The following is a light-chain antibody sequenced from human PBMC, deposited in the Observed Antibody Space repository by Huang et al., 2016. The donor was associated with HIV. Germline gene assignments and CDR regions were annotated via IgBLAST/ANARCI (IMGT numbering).Light chain of an antibody. Sequence: IHLTQSPSSLSASVGDRVIITCRASQGISSDLAWFQQKPGKAPKLLTYGASTLQSGVPSRFTGSGSGANFTRSISSLQPEDFSTYYCQQVNSFPFTFGPGTKVDIK. V-gene: IGKV1-9*01. CDR2: GAS. J-gene: IGKJ3*01. CDR3: QQVNSFPFT. CDR1: QGISSD.